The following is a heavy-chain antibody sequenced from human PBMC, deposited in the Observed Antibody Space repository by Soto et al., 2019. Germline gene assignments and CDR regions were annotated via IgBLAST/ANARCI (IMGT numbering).Heavy chain of an antibody. Sequence: ESGGGLVTPGGSLRLSCEASGFTFTNAWMNWVRQAPGQGLEWVGRIRSKSDGGTTDYAAPVKGRYSISRDDSKNTLYLQMNSLKTENTAVYYCSTTKAGTNTFGIWGQGTMVTVSS. J-gene: IGHJ3*02. D-gene: IGHD2-8*01. CDR2: IRSKSDGGTT. CDR1: GFTFTNAW. CDR3: STTKAGTNTFGI. V-gene: IGHV3-15*07.